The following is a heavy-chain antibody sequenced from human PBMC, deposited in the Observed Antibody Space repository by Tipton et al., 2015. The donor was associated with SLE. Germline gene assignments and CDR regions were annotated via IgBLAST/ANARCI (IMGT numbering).Heavy chain of an antibody. CDR2: ISGSGGTT. CDR3: AKSLSFYTHFDS. D-gene: IGHD2/OR15-2a*01. CDR1: GFTFSRFD. V-gene: IGHV3-23*01. J-gene: IGHJ4*02. Sequence: SLRLSCVASGFTFSRFDMNWVRQAPGKGLEWVSIISGSGGTTYDADSVKGRFTISRDNSRNMVYLQMNSLRAEDTAVYYCAKSLSFYTHFDSWGQGTLVTVSS.